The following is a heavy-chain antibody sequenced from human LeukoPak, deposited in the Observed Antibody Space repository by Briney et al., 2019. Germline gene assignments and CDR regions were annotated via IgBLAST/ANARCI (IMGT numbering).Heavy chain of an antibody. J-gene: IGHJ4*02. CDR2: ISWNSGSI. D-gene: IGHD3-10*01. CDR3: TKDLGGSGSWYYFDY. CDR1: GFTFDDYA. V-gene: IGHV3-9*01. Sequence: GRSLRLSCAASGFTFDDYAMHWVRQAPGKGLEGVSGISWNSGSIGYADSVKGRFTISRDNAKNSLYLQMNSLRAEDTALYYCTKDLGGSGSWYYFDYWGQGTLVTVSS.